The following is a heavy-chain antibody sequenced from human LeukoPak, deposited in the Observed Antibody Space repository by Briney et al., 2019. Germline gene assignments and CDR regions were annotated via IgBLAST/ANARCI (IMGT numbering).Heavy chain of an antibody. J-gene: IGHJ3*02. D-gene: IGHD6-25*01. CDR3: ASGDVFNI. V-gene: IGHV3-9*01. Sequence: GLEWVSGISWNSGSIGYADSVKGRFTISRDNAKTSLYLQMNSLRAEDTALYYCASGDVFNIWGQGTMVTVSS. CDR2: ISWNSGSI.